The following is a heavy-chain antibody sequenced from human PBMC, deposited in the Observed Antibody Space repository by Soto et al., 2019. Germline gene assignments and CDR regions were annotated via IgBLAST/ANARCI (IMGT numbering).Heavy chain of an antibody. CDR2: IYHSGTT. Sequence: QVQLQESGPGLVKPSGTLSLTCAVSGGSISSSNWWSWVRQPPGKGLEWIGEIYHSGTTSYNPSRKSRAPLSVDKSQNQFALKLRSVTAADTAVYYCARDSAGTTVFQYWGQGTLVTVSS. D-gene: IGHD1-7*01. J-gene: IGHJ4*02. V-gene: IGHV4-4*02. CDR1: GGSISSSNW. CDR3: ARDSAGTTVFQY.